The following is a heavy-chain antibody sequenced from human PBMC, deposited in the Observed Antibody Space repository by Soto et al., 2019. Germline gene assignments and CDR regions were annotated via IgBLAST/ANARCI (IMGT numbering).Heavy chain of an antibody. V-gene: IGHV1-69*13. Sequence: ASVKVSCKASGGTFSSYAISWVRQAPGQGLEWMGGIIPIFGTANYAQKFQGRVTITADESTSTAYMELSSLRSEDTAVYYCACPGYSYGTQNYYGMDVWGQGTTVTV. CDR1: GGTFSSYA. CDR3: ACPGYSYGTQNYYGMDV. D-gene: IGHD5-18*01. CDR2: IIPIFGTA. J-gene: IGHJ6*02.